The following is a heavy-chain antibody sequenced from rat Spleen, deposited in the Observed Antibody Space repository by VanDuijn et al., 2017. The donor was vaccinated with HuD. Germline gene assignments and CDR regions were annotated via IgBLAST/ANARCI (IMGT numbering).Heavy chain of an antibody. Sequence: EVQLMESGGGLVQPGRSLKLSCAASGFTFSNYYMAWVRQAPTKGLEWVAYISTGGGNTYYRDSVKGRFTVSRDNAKSTLYLQMDSLRSEDTATYYCSTAGSFTDYYFAGGFDYWGQGTLVTVSS. V-gene: IGHV5-27*01. CDR1: GFTFSNYY. J-gene: IGHJ3*01. D-gene: IGHD1-6*01. CDR2: ISTGGGNT. CDR3: STAGSFTDYYFAGGFDY.